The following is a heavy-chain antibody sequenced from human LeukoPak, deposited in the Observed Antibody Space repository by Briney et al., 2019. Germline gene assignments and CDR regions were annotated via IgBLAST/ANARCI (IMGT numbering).Heavy chain of an antibody. V-gene: IGHV4-4*07. CDR1: GGSISSYY. Sequence: PSETLSLTCTVSGGSISSYYWSWIRQPAGKGLEWIGRIYTSGSTNYNPSLKSRVTMSVDTSKNQSSLKLSSVTAADTAVYYCARDRAYYGSGSYYDYWGQGTLVTVSS. CDR3: ARDRAYYGSGSYYDY. D-gene: IGHD3-10*01. CDR2: IYTSGST. J-gene: IGHJ4*02.